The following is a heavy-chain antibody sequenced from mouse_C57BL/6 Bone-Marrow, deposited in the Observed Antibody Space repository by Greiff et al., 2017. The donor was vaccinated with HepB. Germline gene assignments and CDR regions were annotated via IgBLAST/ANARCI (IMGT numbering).Heavy chain of an antibody. V-gene: IGHV1-50*01. CDR1: GYTFTSYW. D-gene: IGHD2-4*01. CDR3: ARKGIYYDYDWFAY. Sequence: QVHVKQPGAELVKPGASVKLSCKASGYTFTSYWMQWVKQRPGQGLEWIGEIDPSDSYTNYNQKFKGKATLTVDTSSSTAYMQLSSLTSEDSAVYYWARKGIYYDYDWFAYWGQGTLVTVSA. CDR2: IDPSDSYT. J-gene: IGHJ3*01.